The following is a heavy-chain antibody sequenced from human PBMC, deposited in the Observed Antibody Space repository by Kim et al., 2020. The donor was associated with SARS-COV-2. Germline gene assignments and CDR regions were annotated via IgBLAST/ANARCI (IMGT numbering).Heavy chain of an antibody. V-gene: IGHV3-33*08. D-gene: IGHD6-6*01. J-gene: IGHJ4*02. CDR1: GFTFSSYG. CDR2: IWYDGSNK. CDR3: ARDFGGSSGFDY. Sequence: GGSLRLSCAASGFTFSSYGMHWVRQAPGKGLEWVAVIWYDGSNKYYADSVKGRFTISRDNSKNTLYLQMNSLRAEDTAVYYCARDFGGSSGFDYWGQGTLVTVSS.